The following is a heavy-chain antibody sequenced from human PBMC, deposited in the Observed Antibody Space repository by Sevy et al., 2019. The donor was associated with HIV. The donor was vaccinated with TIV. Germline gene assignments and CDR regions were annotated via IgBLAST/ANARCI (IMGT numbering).Heavy chain of an antibody. CDR3: ARGRLIVARERWFDP. CDR2: IYYTGST. D-gene: IGHD5-12*01. V-gene: IGHV4-31*03. J-gene: IGHJ5*02. Sequence: SETLSLTCTVSGASMRSGTYYWSWIRQHPGKCLEWIGYIYYTGSTYYNPSLKSRVIISLDASKNQFSLKLSSVTAADTAVYYCARGRLIVARERWFDPWGQGTLVTVSS. CDR1: GASMRSGTYY.